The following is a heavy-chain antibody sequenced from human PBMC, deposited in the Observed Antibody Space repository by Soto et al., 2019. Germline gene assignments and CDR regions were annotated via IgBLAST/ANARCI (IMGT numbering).Heavy chain of an antibody. D-gene: IGHD6-13*01. CDR2: IYYSGST. CDR3: ARVSSSWGLVNYFDY. CDR1: GGSISSGDYY. J-gene: IGHJ4*02. V-gene: IGHV4-30-4*02. Sequence: SETLSLTCTVSGGSISSGDYYWSWIRQPPGKGLEWIGYIYYSGSTYYNPSLKSRVTISVDTSKNQFSLKLSSVTAADTVVYYCARVSSSWGLVNYFDYWGQGTLVTVSS.